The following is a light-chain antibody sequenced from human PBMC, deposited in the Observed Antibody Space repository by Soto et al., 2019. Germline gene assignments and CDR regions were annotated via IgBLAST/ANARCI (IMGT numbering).Light chain of an antibody. CDR2: GNS. CDR1: SSNIGAGYD. V-gene: IGLV1-40*01. CDR3: QSYDCSLSGLV. Sequence: QSVLTQPPSVSGAPGQRVTISCTGSSSNIGAGYDVHWYQQLPGTAPKLLIYGNSNRPSGVPDRFSGSKSDTSASLAITGLKAEDEADYYCQSYDCSLSGLVFGGGTKVTVL. J-gene: IGLJ2*01.